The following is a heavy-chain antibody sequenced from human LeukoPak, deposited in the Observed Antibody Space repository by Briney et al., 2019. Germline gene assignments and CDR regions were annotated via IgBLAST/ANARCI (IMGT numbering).Heavy chain of an antibody. J-gene: IGHJ4*02. CDR3: AREGRMGMGIEY. V-gene: IGHV4-34*01. CDR1: GGSLSGYY. D-gene: IGHD6-13*01. CDR2: INHRGST. Sequence: SETLSLTCAVYGGSLSGYYWSWIRQSPGKGLEWIGEINHRGSTNYNPSLKSRVTMSVDTSKNHFSLKLSSVTAADTAVYFCAREGRMGMGIEYWGQGTLVTVSS.